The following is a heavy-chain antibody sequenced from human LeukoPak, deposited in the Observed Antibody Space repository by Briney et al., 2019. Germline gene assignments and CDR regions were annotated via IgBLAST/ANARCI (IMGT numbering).Heavy chain of an antibody. D-gene: IGHD5-24*01. CDR1: GFSFNTYA. Sequence: GGSLRLSCAASGFSFNTYAMHWARQAPGKGLEYVSAISSNGDSTYYANSVKGRFTIYRDNSKKTLFLQMGSLRAEDMAVYYCVRDSGGDAYNDYFDSWGQGTLVTVSS. V-gene: IGHV3-64*01. CDR3: VRDSGGDAYNDYFDS. CDR2: ISSNGDST. J-gene: IGHJ4*02.